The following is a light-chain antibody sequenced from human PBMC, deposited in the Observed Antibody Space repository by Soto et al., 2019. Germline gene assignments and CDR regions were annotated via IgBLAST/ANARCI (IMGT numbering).Light chain of an antibody. J-gene: IGLJ1*01. CDR3: SSYTSSTNYV. CDR2: EVS. V-gene: IGLV2-14*01. Sequence: QSALTQPSSLSVSPGQSLTISFTGTSIDIAPYNYVSWYQQHPGKAPKLIIYEVSYRPSGISNRFSGSKSGNTASLTISGLQAEDEADYYCSSYTSSTNYVFGTGTKVTVL. CDR1: SIDIAPYNY.